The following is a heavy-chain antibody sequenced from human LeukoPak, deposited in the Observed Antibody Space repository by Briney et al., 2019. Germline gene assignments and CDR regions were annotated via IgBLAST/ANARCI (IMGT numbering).Heavy chain of an antibody. J-gene: IGHJ4*02. V-gene: IGHV3-21*01. D-gene: IGHD3-10*01. Sequence: GGSLRLSCAASGFTFSSYSMNWVRQDPGKGLEWVSSISSSSSYIYYADSVKGRFTISRDNAKNSLYLQMNSLRAEDTAVYYCAREDYYGSGSPNTFDYWGQGTLVTVSS. CDR2: ISSSSSYI. CDR3: AREDYYGSGSPNTFDY. CDR1: GFTFSSYS.